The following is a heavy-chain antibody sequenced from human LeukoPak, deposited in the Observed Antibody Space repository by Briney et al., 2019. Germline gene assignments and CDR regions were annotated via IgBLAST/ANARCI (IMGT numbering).Heavy chain of an antibody. CDR3: ARGHGGYSYTTFDY. D-gene: IGHD5-18*01. Sequence: GASVKVSCKASGYTFTGYYMHWVRQAPGQGLEWMGWINPNSGGTNYAQKFQGRVTMTRDTSISTAYMELSRLRSDDTAVYYCARGHGGYSYTTFDYWGQGTLVTVSS. J-gene: IGHJ4*02. CDR1: GYTFTGYY. CDR2: INPNSGGT. V-gene: IGHV1-2*02.